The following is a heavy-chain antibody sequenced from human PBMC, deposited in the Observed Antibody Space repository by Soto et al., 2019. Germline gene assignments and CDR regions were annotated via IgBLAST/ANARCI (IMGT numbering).Heavy chain of an antibody. V-gene: IGHV4-59*08. CDR2: IYYSGST. J-gene: IGHJ6*03. Sequence: SETLSLTCTVSGGSISSYYWSWIRQPPGKGLEWIGYIYYSGSTNYNPSLKSRVTISVDTSKNQFSLKLSPVTAADTAVYYCARQYEQWLPRLNYYYYYMDVWGKGTTVTVSS. CDR3: ARQYEQWLPRLNYYYYYMDV. CDR1: GGSISSYY. D-gene: IGHD6-19*01.